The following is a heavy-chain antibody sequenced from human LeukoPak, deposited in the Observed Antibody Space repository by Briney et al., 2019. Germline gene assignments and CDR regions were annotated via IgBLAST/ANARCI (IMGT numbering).Heavy chain of an antibody. CDR2: IIPILGIA. CDR3: ARGGVGYCSSTSCSIGNNWFDS. Sequence: ASVKVSCKASGGTFSSYTISWVRQAPGQGLEWMGRIIPILGIANYAQKFQGRVTITADKSTSTAYMELSSLRSEDTAVYYCARGGVGYCSSTSCSIGNNWFDSWGQGTLVTVSS. V-gene: IGHV1-69*02. CDR1: GGTFSSYT. J-gene: IGHJ5*01. D-gene: IGHD2-2*01.